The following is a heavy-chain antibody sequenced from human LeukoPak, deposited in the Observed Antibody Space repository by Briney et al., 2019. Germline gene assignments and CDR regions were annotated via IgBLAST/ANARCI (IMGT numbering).Heavy chain of an antibody. D-gene: IGHD2-2*02. CDR2: IYHSGST. J-gene: IGHJ6*04. Sequence: TSETLPLTCAVSGGSISSSNWWSWVRQPPGKGLEWIGEIYHSGSTNYNPSLKSRVTISVDKSKNQFSLKLSSVTAADTAVYYCARWGVVPAAIYYYYGMDVWGKGTTVTVSS. V-gene: IGHV4-4*02. CDR3: ARWGVVPAAIYYYYGMDV. CDR1: GGSISSSNW.